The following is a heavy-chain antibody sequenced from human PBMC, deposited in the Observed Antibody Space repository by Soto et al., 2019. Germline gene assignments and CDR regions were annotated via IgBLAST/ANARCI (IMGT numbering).Heavy chain of an antibody. J-gene: IGHJ4*02. CDR3: AREDIQDIVVVVVAPEGLGY. V-gene: IGHV1-18*01. D-gene: IGHD2-15*01. Sequence: QVQLVQSGAEVKKPGASVKVSCKASGYTFTSYGIGWVRQAPGQGLEWMGRISGYNGNSNYAQNLQGRVTMTTDTSTSTADMELRSLRSDDTAVYYCAREDIQDIVVVVVAPEGLGYWGQGTLVTVSS. CDR2: ISGYNGNS. CDR1: GYTFTSYG.